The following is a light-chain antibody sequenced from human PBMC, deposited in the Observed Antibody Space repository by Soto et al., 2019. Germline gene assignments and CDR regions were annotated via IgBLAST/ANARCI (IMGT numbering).Light chain of an antibody. Sequence: EIVMTQSPATLSVSPGERATLSCRASQSVSSNLAWYHQKPGQAPRLLIYGASTRATGIPARFSGSGSGTEFTLTISSLQSEDFAVYYCQQYNNWPYTLGQGTKLEIK. V-gene: IGKV3-15*01. CDR3: QQYNNWPYT. J-gene: IGKJ2*01. CDR1: QSVSSN. CDR2: GAS.